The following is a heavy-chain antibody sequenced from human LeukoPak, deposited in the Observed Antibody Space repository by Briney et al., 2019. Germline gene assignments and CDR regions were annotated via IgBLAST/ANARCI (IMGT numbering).Heavy chain of an antibody. Sequence: GGSLRLSCAASGFTFSSYAMSWVRQAPGKGLEWVSTINVSGGSTYYADSVKGRFTISRDNSKNTLYLQMNGLRVEDMAIYYCAKYGRSGYSSGMDVWGQGTTVTVSS. CDR2: INVSGGST. V-gene: IGHV3-23*01. CDR3: AKYGRSGYSSGMDV. J-gene: IGHJ6*02. CDR1: GFTFSSYA. D-gene: IGHD2-15*01.